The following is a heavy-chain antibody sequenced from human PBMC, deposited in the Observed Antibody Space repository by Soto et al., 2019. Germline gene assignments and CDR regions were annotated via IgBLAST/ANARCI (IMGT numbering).Heavy chain of an antibody. J-gene: IGHJ6*03. V-gene: IGHV2-5*02. CDR2: IYWDDDK. CDR3: AHSIVVVVAAHYYYYYMDV. CDR1: GCRISKKEEG. D-gene: IGHD2-15*01. Sequence: FGGCRISKKEEGVGWIRQPPGKALEWLALIYWDDDKRYSPSLKSRLTITKDTSKNQVVLTMTNMDPVDTATYYCAHSIVVVVAAHYYYYYMDVWGKGTTVTVSS.